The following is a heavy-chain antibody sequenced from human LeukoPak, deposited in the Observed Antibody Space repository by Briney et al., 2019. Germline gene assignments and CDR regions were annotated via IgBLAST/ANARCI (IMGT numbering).Heavy chain of an antibody. V-gene: IGHV3-23*01. Sequence: TGGSLRLPCAASGFTFSSYAMSWVRQAPGKGLEWVSAISGSGGSTYYADSVKGRFTISRDNSKNTLYLQMNSLRAEDTAVYYCAKNPYSYGYRYYFDYWGQGTLVTVSS. CDR1: GFTFSSYA. D-gene: IGHD5-18*01. CDR2: ISGSGGST. CDR3: AKNPYSYGYRYYFDY. J-gene: IGHJ4*02.